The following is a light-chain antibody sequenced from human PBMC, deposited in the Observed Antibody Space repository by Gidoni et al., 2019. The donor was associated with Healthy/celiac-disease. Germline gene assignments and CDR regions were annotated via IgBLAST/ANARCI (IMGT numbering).Light chain of an antibody. J-gene: IGLJ2*01. CDR2: DVS. Sequence: QSALTQPASVSESPGPSITISCTGTSSDVGGYNYVSWYQQHPGKATKLMIYDVSNRPSGVSNRFSGSKSGNTASLTISGLQAEDEADYYCSSYTSSSTVVFGGGTKLTVL. CDR3: SSYTSSSTVV. CDR1: SSDVGGYNY. V-gene: IGLV2-14*03.